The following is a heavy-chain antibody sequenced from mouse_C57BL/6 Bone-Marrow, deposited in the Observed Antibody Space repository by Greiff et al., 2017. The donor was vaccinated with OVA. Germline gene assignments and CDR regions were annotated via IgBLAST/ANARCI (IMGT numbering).Heavy chain of an antibody. CDR1: GFSFNTYA. Sequence: EVQRVESGGGLVQPKGSLKLSCAASGFSFNTYAMNWVRQAPGKGLEWVACIRSKSNNYATYYADSVKDRFTISRDDSESMLYLQMNNLKTEDTAMYYCVRGNFAYWGQGTLVTVSA. J-gene: IGHJ3*01. V-gene: IGHV10-1*01. CDR2: IRSKSNNYAT. D-gene: IGHD2-1*01. CDR3: VRGNFAY.